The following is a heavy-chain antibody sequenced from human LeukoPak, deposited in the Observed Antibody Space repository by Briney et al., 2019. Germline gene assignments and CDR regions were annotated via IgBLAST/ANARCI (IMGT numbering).Heavy chain of an antibody. Sequence: GASVKVSCKASGGTFSSYAISWVRQAPGQGLEWMGIINPSGGSTSYAQKFQGRVTMTRDTSTSTVYMELSSLRSEDTAVYYCARGRPLGLRFLEWENWIPFYFDYWGQGTLVTVSS. CDR2: INPSGGST. J-gene: IGHJ4*02. D-gene: IGHD3-3*01. V-gene: IGHV1-46*01. CDR1: GGTFSSYA. CDR3: ARGRPLGLRFLEWENWIPFYFDY.